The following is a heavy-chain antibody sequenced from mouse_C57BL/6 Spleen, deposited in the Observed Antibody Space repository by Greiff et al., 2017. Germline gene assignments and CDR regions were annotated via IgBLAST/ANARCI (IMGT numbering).Heavy chain of an antibody. V-gene: IGHV1-54*01. D-gene: IGHD1-1*01. CDR1: GYAFTNYL. Sequence: QVQLKQSGAELVRPGTSVKVSCKASGYAFTNYLIEWVKQRPGQGLEWIGVINPGSGGTNYNEKFKGKATLTADKSSSTAYMQLSSLTSEDSAVYFCARPTVVATPAMDYWGQGTSVTVSS. CDR2: INPGSGGT. J-gene: IGHJ4*01. CDR3: ARPTVVATPAMDY.